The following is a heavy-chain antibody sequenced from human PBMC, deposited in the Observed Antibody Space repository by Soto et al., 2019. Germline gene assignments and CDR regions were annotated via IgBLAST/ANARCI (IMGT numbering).Heavy chain of an antibody. D-gene: IGHD3-16*01. CDR3: ARGLSAFDP. CDR2: IYSSGST. Sequence: LSLTCAVSGGSMSSYFWSWIRQPAGKGLEWIGRIYSSGSTSYNPSLKSRVTMSVDTSKNQVSLRLNSMTAADTAVYYCARGLSAFDPWGQGTLVTVSS. CDR1: GGSMSSYF. V-gene: IGHV4-4*07. J-gene: IGHJ5*02.